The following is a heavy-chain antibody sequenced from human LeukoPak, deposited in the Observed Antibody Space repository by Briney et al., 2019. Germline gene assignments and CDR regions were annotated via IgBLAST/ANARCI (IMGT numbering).Heavy chain of an antibody. Sequence: SETLSLTSTVSGGSISSYYWSWIRQHLGKGLEWRGVIYYSGGTNYNPSLTIRVTISVATSKNQFSLSLNSVTSAATAVYFCARDVSAGRWVFDYWGQGTLVTVSS. V-gene: IGHV4-59*01. J-gene: IGHJ4*02. D-gene: IGHD1-26*01. CDR1: GGSISSYY. CDR3: ARDVSAGRWVFDY. CDR2: IYYSGGT.